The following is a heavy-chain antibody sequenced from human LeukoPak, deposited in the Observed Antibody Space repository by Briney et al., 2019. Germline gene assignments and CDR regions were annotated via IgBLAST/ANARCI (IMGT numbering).Heavy chain of an antibody. Sequence: SETPSLTCTVSGDSISSYYWTWIRQPPGKGLEWIGHISYSGSTNYNPSLKSRVTISVDTSKSQFSLKLSSVTAADTAVYYCARALAPYGDYAFDYRGQGTLVTVSS. V-gene: IGHV4-59*01. J-gene: IGHJ4*02. CDR3: ARALAPYGDYAFDY. D-gene: IGHD4-17*01. CDR1: GDSISSYY. CDR2: ISYSGST.